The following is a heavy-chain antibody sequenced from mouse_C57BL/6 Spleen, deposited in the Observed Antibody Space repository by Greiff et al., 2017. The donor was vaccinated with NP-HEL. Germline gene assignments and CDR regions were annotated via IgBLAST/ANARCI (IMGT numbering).Heavy chain of an antibody. CDR1: GFSLTSYG. CDR2: LWSGGST. Sequence: VQLQQSGPGLVQPSQSLSITCTVSGFSLTSYGVHWVRQSPGKGLEWLGVLWSGGSTDYNAAFISRLSISKDNSKSQVFFKMNSLQADDTAIYYCATYSNYVDYYAMDYWGQGTSVTVSS. D-gene: IGHD2-5*01. J-gene: IGHJ4*01. V-gene: IGHV2-2*01. CDR3: ATYSNYVDYYAMDY.